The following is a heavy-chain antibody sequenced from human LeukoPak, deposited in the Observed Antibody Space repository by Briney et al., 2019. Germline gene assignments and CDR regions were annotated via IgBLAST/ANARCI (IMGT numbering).Heavy chain of an antibody. Sequence: GGSLRLSCAASEFTFSSYSMHWVRQAPGKGLEWVAVISYDGSDKYYAASVRGRITICRDNSKNTLCLQMNSLRPEDTAVYYCARSVGGSYPYFDYWGQGTLVTVSS. CDR2: ISYDGSDK. V-gene: IGHV3-30*04. CDR1: EFTFSSYS. CDR3: ARSVGGSYPYFDY. D-gene: IGHD1-26*01. J-gene: IGHJ4*02.